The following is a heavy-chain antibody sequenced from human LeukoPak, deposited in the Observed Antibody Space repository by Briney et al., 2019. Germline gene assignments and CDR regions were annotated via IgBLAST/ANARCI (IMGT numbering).Heavy chain of an antibody. D-gene: IGHD2-2*01. CDR3: AKDDDDCSSTSCYGWH. CDR2: ISYDGSNK. J-gene: IGHJ4*02. V-gene: IGHV3-30*18. Sequence: PGRSLRLSCAASGFTFSSYGMHWVRQAPGKGLEWVAVISYDGSNKYYADSVKGRFTISRDNSKNTLYLQMNSLRAEDTAVYYCAKDDDDCSSTSCYGWHWGQGTLVTVSS. CDR1: GFTFSSYG.